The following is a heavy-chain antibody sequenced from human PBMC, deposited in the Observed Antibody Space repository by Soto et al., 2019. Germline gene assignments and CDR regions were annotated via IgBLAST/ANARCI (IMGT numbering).Heavy chain of an antibody. CDR2: VSGSGAIT. CDR1: GFTFSSYA. J-gene: IGHJ4*02. CDR3: AKNINPWPYSLDS. V-gene: IGHV3-23*01. Sequence: EVQLLVSGGGLVQPGGSLRLSCAASGFTFSSYAMSWVRRAPGKQLEWVSAVSGSGAITYYADSVKGRFTVPRDNSKNTLYLQMNSLGGEDTAVYYWAKNINPWPYSLDSWGQGPLFPVPS.